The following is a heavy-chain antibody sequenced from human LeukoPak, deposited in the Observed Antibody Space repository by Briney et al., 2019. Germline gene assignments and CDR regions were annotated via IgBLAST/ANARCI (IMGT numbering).Heavy chain of an antibody. J-gene: IGHJ4*02. Sequence: PGGTLRLSCATSGFIFSHHGMNWVRQAPGKGLEWVSGIRADAVTTYYADSVKGRFIISRDNSKNTVYLQMNSLSAEDAAVYYCAKDPDCTSGICYTFFDYWGQGTLVTVSS. D-gene: IGHD2-8*01. V-gene: IGHV3-23*01. CDR1: GFIFSHHG. CDR3: AKDPDCTSGICYTFFDY. CDR2: IRADAVTT.